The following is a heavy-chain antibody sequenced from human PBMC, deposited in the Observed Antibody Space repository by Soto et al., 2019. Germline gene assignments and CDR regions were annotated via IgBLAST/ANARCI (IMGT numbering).Heavy chain of an antibody. CDR2: MNPNSGNT. J-gene: IGHJ6*02. V-gene: IGHV1-8*01. CDR1: GYTFTSYD. CDR3: ARLGRRDGMDV. Sequence: QVQLVQSGAEVKKPGASVKVSCKASGYTFTSYDINWVRQATGQGLEWMGWMNPNSGNTGYAQKFQGXXTXTXSTYISTAYMERSSLRSEDTAVYYCARLGRRDGMDVWGQGTTVTVSS.